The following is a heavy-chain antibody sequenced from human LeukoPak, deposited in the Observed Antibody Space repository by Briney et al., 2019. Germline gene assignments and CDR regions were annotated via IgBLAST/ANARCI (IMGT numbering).Heavy chain of an antibody. Sequence: ASVKVSCKASGYTFTSYDINWVRQATGQGLEWMGWMNPNSGNTGYAQKFQGRVTTTRNTSISTAYMELSSLRSEDTAVYYCAREGEEFIGRYYYGMDVWGQGTTVTVSS. CDR1: GYTFTSYD. D-gene: IGHD3-16*02. CDR3: AREGEEFIGRYYYGMDV. CDR2: MNPNSGNT. J-gene: IGHJ6*02. V-gene: IGHV1-8*01.